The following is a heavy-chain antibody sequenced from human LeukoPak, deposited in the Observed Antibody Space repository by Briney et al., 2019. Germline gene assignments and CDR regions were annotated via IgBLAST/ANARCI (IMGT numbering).Heavy chain of an antibody. J-gene: IGHJ1*01. CDR2: ISHDGSNE. CDR1: GFTFSNYA. D-gene: IGHD3-3*01. Sequence: PGGSLRLSCAVSGFTFSNYAMHWVRQAPGKGLEWVAAISHDGSNEYYAESVKGRITVSRDTSENTLYLQMNSLRAEDTAVYYCAKESNDFWSGRPEYFQHWGQGTLVTVSS. CDR3: AKESNDFWSGRPEYFQH. V-gene: IGHV3-30-3*01.